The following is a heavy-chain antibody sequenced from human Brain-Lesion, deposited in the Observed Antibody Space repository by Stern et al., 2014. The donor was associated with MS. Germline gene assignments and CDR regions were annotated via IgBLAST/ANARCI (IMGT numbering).Heavy chain of an antibody. CDR2: IYYTGSA. CDR3: ARGARYSDSSGYYFYFDY. V-gene: IGHV4-31*03. Sequence: VQLVESGPGLVQPSQTLPLPCTVSGGSINSGGYYWSWLRQYPGQGLEWIGYIYYTGSAYYDPSLKSRLSMSIDTSKNHFSLNLNSVTAADTAVYYCARGARYSDSSGYYFYFDYWGQGTLVTVSS. CDR1: GGSINSGGYY. J-gene: IGHJ4*02. D-gene: IGHD3-22*01.